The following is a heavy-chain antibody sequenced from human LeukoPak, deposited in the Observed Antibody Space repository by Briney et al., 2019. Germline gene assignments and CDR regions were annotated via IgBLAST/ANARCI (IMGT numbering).Heavy chain of an antibody. V-gene: IGHV4-39*07. CDR3: ARDLGKFDY. CDR2: IYYSGST. D-gene: IGHD4-23*01. Sequence: SETLSLTCTVSGGSISSSSYYWGWIRQPPGKGLEWIGSIYYSGSTYYNPSLKSRVTISVDTSKNQFSLKLSSVTAADTAVYYCARDLGKFDYWGQGTLVTVSS. J-gene: IGHJ4*02. CDR1: GGSISSSSYY.